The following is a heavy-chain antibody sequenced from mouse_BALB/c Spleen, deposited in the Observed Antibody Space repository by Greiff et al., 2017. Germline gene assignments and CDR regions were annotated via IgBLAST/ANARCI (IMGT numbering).Heavy chain of an antibody. D-gene: IGHD1-1*01. Sequence: EVMLVESGGGLVQPGGSRKLSCAASGFTFSSFGMHWVRQAPEKGLEWVAYISSGSSTIYYADTVKGRFTISRDNPKNTLFLQMTSLRSEDTAMYYCARDTTVGFDYWGQGTTLTVAS. V-gene: IGHV5-17*02. CDR1: GFTFSSFG. CDR3: ARDTTVGFDY. J-gene: IGHJ2*01. CDR2: ISSGSSTI.